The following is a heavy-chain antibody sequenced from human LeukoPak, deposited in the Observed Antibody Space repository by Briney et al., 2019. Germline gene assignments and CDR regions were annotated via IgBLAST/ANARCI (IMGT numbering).Heavy chain of an antibody. Sequence: GASVKVSCKASGYTFTSYYMHWVRQAPGQGLEWMGIINPSGGSTSYAQKFQGRVTMTRDTSTSTVYMELSSLRSEDTAVYYCAILHSDYGDYDGDAFDIWGQGTMVTVSS. J-gene: IGHJ3*02. D-gene: IGHD4-17*01. V-gene: IGHV1-46*03. CDR2: INPSGGST. CDR1: GYTFTSYY. CDR3: AILHSDYGDYDGDAFDI.